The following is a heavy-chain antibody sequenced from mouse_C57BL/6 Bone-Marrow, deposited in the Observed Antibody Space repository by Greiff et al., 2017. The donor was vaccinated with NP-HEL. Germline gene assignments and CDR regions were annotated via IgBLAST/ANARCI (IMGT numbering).Heavy chain of an antibody. V-gene: IGHV1-64*01. CDR1: GYTFTSYW. CDR3: ARFYYGSSSDY. J-gene: IGHJ2*01. Sequence: QVQLQQPGAELVKPGASVKLSCKASGYTFTSYWMHWVKQRPGQGLAWIGMIHPNSGSTNYNEKFKSKATLTVDKSSSTAYMQLSSLTSEDSAVYYCARFYYGSSSDYWGQGTTLTVSS. D-gene: IGHD1-1*01. CDR2: IHPNSGST.